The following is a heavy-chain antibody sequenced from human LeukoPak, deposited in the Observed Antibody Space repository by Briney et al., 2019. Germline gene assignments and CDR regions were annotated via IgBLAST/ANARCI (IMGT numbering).Heavy chain of an antibody. V-gene: IGHV4-39*02. J-gene: IGHJ4*02. CDR3: ARETPRDYFDY. CDR2: IYYSGST. CDR1: GGSISSSSYY. Sequence: SETLSLTCTVSGGSISSSSYYWGWIRQPPGKGLEWIGSIYYSGSTYYNPSLKSRVTISVDTSKNQFSLKLSSVTAADTAVYYCARETPRDYFDYWGQGTLVTVSS.